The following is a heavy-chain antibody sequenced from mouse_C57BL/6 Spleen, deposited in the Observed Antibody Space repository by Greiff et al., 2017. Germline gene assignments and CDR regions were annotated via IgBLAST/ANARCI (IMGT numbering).Heavy chain of an antibody. CDR1: GYTFTDYE. D-gene: IGHD1-1*01. Sequence: QVQLKQSGAELVRPGASVTLSCKASGYTFTDYEMHWVKQTPVHGLEWIGAIDPETGGTAYNQKFKGKAILTADKSSSTAYMELRSLTSEDSAVYYCTRDYYSFDYWGQGTTLTVSS. CDR2: IDPETGGT. V-gene: IGHV1-15*01. J-gene: IGHJ2*01. CDR3: TRDYYSFDY.